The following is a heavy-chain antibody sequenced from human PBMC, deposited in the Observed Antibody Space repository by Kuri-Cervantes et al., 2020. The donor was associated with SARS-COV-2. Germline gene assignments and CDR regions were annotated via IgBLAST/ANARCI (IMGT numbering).Heavy chain of an antibody. J-gene: IGHJ6*02. CDR1: GGSFNSYY. CDR3: ARGLVAVVQSSILGLGPHYFSYHLDV. V-gene: IGHV4-34*01. D-gene: IGHD3-16*01. Sequence: SETLSLTCAVYGGSFNSYYWSWIRQPPGKGLEWIGDINHSGGTNHTPSLKSRVIISTDTSRNQSSLKLRTVTAADTAVYYCARGLVAVVQSSILGLGPHYFSYHLDVWGQGTTVTVSS. CDR2: INHSGGT.